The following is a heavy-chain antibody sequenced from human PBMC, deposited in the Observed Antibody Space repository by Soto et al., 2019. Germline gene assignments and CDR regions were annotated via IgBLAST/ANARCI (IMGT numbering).Heavy chain of an antibody. CDR1: GGSISSYY. CDR2: IYYSGST. D-gene: IGHD6-19*01. J-gene: IGHJ4*02. Sequence: QVQLQESGPGLVKPSETLSLTCTVSGGSISSYYWSWIRQPPGKGLEWIGYIYYSGSTNYNPSLKSRVTISVDTSKNHFSLKLSSVTAADTAVYYCARSGGGSGWYADYWGQGTLVTVSS. V-gene: IGHV4-59*01. CDR3: ARSGGGSGWYADY.